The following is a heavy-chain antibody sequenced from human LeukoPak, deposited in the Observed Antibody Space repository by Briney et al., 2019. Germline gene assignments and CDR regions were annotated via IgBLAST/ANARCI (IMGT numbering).Heavy chain of an antibody. Sequence: SETLSLTCTVSGGSISTYYWSWIRQPPGKGLEWIGYIYYTGSTSYNPSLKSRVTMSLDASKNQFSLELNSVTPADTAVYYCARGGNYWPQWWFDPWGRGTRVSVSS. J-gene: IGHJ5*02. CDR3: ARGGNYWPQWWFDP. D-gene: IGHD1-26*01. CDR1: GGSISTYY. CDR2: IYYTGST. V-gene: IGHV4-59*01.